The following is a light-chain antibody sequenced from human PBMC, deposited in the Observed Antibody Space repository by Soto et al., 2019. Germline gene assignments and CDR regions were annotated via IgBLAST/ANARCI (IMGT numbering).Light chain of an antibody. CDR3: QQYSGFRT. V-gene: IGKV1-5*01. J-gene: IGKJ1*01. Sequence: DIPLTQSPSTLSASIGDRVTIACRASQSISGWLAWYQQKPGKAPKLLIYAVSILKSGVPSRFSGSGFGTQFTLTINSLQPDDFATYYCQQYSGFRTFGQGTKVE. CDR1: QSISGW. CDR2: AVS.